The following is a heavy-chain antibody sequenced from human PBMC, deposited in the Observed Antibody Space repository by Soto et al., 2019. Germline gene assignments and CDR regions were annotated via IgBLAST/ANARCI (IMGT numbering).Heavy chain of an antibody. Sequence: GGSLRLSCAASGFTFSSNWMSFSSNWMSWVRQAPGKGLEWVANIKVDGSEKYYVNSVKGRFTISRDNSKNTLYLQMNSLRAEDTAVYYCAGGYFDWLLHRYGMDVWGQGTTVTVSS. D-gene: IGHD3-9*01. J-gene: IGHJ6*02. CDR3: AGGYFDWLLHRYGMDV. CDR2: IKVDGSEK. V-gene: IGHV3-7*01. CDR1: GFTFSSNW.